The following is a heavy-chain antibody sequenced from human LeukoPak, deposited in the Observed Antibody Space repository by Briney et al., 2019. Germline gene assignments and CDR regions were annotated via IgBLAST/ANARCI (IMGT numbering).Heavy chain of an antibody. CDR3: ASITYCGGDCYSSYYYYMDV. V-gene: IGHV4-34*01. CDR2: INHSGST. D-gene: IGHD2-21*02. J-gene: IGHJ6*03. CDR1: GGSFNGYY. Sequence: SETLSLTCAVYGGSFNGYYWSWIRQPPGKGLEWIGEINHSGSTNYSPSLKSRVTLSVDTSKNQFSLRLSSVTAADTAVYYCASITYCGGDCYSSYYYYMDVWGKGTTVTVSS.